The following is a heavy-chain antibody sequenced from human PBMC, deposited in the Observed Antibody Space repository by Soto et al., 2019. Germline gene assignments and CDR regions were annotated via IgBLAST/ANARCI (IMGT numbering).Heavy chain of an antibody. D-gene: IGHD3-22*01. J-gene: IGHJ3*02. CDR2: IYYSGST. Sequence: SETLSLTCTVSVGSVSSGSYYWSWIRQPPGKGLEWIGYIYYSGSTNYNSSLKSRVTISVDTSKNQFSLKLTSVTAADTAVYYCARDRGYYDSSGYLKAFDIWGQGTMVT. CDR1: VGSVSSGSYY. CDR3: ARDRGYYDSSGYLKAFDI. V-gene: IGHV4-61*01.